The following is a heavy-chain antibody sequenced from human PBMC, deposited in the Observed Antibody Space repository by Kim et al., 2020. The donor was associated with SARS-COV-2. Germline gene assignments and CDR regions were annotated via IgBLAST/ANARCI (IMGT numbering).Heavy chain of an antibody. CDR2: ISGSGGST. CDR1: GFTFSSYA. Sequence: GGSLRLSCAASGFTFSSYAMSWVRQAPGKGLEWVSAISGSGGSTYYADSVKGRFTISRDNSKNTLYLQMNSLRAEDTAVYYCAKARSWGIQLWGYYYYGMDVWGQGTTVTVSS. J-gene: IGHJ6*02. V-gene: IGHV3-23*01. D-gene: IGHD5-18*01. CDR3: AKARSWGIQLWGYYYYGMDV.